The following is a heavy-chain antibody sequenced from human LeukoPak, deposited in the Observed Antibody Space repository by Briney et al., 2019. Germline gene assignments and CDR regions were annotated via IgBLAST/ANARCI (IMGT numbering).Heavy chain of an antibody. CDR1: GFTFSNAW. J-gene: IGHJ4*02. D-gene: IGHD3-10*01. Sequence: AGGPLRLSCAASGFTFSNAWMSWVRQAPGKGLEWVGRIKSKTDGGTTDYAAPVKGGFTISRDDSKNTLYLQMNSLKIEDTAVYYCTTVGTLRDYDYWGQGTLVTVSS. CDR2: IKSKTDGGTT. CDR3: TTVGTLRDYDY. V-gene: IGHV3-15*01.